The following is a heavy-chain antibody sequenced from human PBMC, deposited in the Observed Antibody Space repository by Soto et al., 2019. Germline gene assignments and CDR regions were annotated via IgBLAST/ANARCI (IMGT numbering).Heavy chain of an antibody. CDR3: ARDGHGSGSYYNNSDYYYYYGMDV. D-gene: IGHD3-10*01. CDR2: ISSSSSTI. CDR1: GFTFSSYS. V-gene: IGHV3-48*02. Sequence: GGSLRLSCAASGFTFSSYSMNWVRQAPGKGLEWVSYISSSSSTIYYADSVKGRFTISRDNAKNSLYLQMNSLRDEDTAVYYCARDGHGSGSYYNNSDYYYYYGMDVWGQGTTVTVSS. J-gene: IGHJ6*02.